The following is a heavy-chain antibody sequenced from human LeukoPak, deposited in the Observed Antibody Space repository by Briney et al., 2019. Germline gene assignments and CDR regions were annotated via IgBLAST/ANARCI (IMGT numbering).Heavy chain of an antibody. CDR2: ISGSGGST. CDR1: GFTFSSYT. Sequence: GGSLRLSCAASGFTFSSYTMSWVRQAPGRGLEWVSAISGSGGSTYYADSVKGRFTISRDNFKHTLYLQMNSLRAEDTAVYYCAKDVWFGELFGIWGYWGQGTLVTVSS. CDR3: AKDVWFGELFGIWGY. D-gene: IGHD3-10*01. V-gene: IGHV3-23*01. J-gene: IGHJ4*02.